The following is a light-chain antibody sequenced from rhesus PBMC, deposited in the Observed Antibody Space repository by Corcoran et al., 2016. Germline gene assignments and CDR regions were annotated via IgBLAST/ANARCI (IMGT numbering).Light chain of an antibody. CDR1: QGISSW. CDR2: KAS. V-gene: IGKV1-22*01. Sequence: DIQMTQSPSSLSASVGDTVTITCRASQGISSWLAWYQQKPGKAPKLRIYKASRLQSGVPSRFSGSVSWTDFTLTISSLQSEDFATYYCQQYNSRPLTFGGGTKVKLK. J-gene: IGKJ4*01. CDR3: QQYNSRPLT.